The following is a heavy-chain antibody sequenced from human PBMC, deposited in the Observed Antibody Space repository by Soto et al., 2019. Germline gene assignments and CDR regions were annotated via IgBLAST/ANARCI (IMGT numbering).Heavy chain of an antibody. CDR2: ISGSGEKT. CDR3: ARMAGRTAPPPDY. D-gene: IGHD6-19*01. J-gene: IGHJ4*02. CDR1: GFNFSYNA. Sequence: HPGGSLRLSGVASGFNFSYNAISWVRQAPGKGLQWVSTISGSGEKTYYADSVKGRFTISSDRSKNTLYLQMDSLRADDTAVYYCARMAGRTAPPPDYWGQGTMLPVFS. V-gene: IGHV3-23*01.